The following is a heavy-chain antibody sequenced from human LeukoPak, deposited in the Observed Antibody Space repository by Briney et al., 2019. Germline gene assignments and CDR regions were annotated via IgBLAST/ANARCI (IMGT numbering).Heavy chain of an antibody. CDR2: INQDESKK. D-gene: IGHD6-6*01. CDR3: ALSTYSSSPS. V-gene: IGHV3-7*01. J-gene: IGHJ5*02. Sequence: GRSLRLSCAASGFAFSDHWMIWVRQAAGKGLEWVANINQDESKKYYVDSVEGRFTISRDNAKNSLYLQMNSLRAEDTALYYCALSTYSSSPSWGQGTLVTVSS. CDR1: GFAFSDHW.